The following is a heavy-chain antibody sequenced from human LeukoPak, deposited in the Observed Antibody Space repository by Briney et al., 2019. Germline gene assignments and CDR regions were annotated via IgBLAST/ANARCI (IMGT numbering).Heavy chain of an antibody. CDR1: GGSISNYY. CDR3: ASLGRYYGSGSYWPYYYYYMDV. J-gene: IGHJ6*03. V-gene: IGHV4-59*08. Sequence: SETLSLTCTVSGGSISNYYWSWIRQPPGKGLEWIGSMYYSGGTNYNPSLKSRVTISVDTSKNQFSLKLSSVTAADTAVYYCASLGRYYGSGSYWPYYYYYMDVWGKGTTVTISS. CDR2: MYYSGGT. D-gene: IGHD3-10*01.